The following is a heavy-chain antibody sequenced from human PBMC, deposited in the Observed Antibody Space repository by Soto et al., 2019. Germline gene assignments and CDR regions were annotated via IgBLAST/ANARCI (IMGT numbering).Heavy chain of an antibody. CDR1: GASINSPDYY. V-gene: IGHV4-39*01. CDR3: ARHRDGAGSYQYYGLDV. J-gene: IGHJ6*02. Sequence: QVQLQESGPGLVKASETLSLTCTVSGASINSPDYYWGWIRQPPGRELEWIGSIFFGGSTYYNPSLKSRLSISVDTSKNHFSVMLRSVTAVDTAVYFCARHRDGAGSYQYYGLDVWGQGTTATVSS. CDR2: IFFGGST. D-gene: IGHD3-10*01.